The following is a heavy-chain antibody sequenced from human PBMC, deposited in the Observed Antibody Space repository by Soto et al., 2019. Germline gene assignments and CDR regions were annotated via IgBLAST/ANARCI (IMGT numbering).Heavy chain of an antibody. D-gene: IGHD3-3*01. Sequence: QVQLVQSGAEVKKPGASVKVSCKASGYTFTSYAMHWVRQAPGQRLEWMGWINAGNGNTKYSQKFQGRVTITRDTSASTAYMELSSLRSEDTAVYYCARGNYDFWSGPFPSVDYWGQGTLVTVSS. CDR3: ARGNYDFWSGPFPSVDY. CDR1: GYTFTSYA. CDR2: INAGNGNT. V-gene: IGHV1-3*01. J-gene: IGHJ4*02.